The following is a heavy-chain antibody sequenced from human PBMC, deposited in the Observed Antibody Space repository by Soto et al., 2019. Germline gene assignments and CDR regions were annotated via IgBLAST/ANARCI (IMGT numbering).Heavy chain of an antibody. CDR1: GFSLSTSGVG. Sequence: QITLKESGPTLVKPTQTLTLTCTFSGFSLSTSGVGVGWIRQPPGNALEWLSLIYWDDDKRYSPSLKSRLTITNDHPKNQVALTMNQLDPIDTATYYCGHRRRAAGGFLLDFWGQGTLVTVSS. D-gene: IGHD6-25*01. CDR2: IYWDDDK. CDR3: GHRRRAAGGFLLDF. V-gene: IGHV2-5*02. J-gene: IGHJ4*02.